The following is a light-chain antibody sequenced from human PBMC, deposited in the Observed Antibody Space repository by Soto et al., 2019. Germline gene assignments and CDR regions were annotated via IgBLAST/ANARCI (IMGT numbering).Light chain of an antibody. CDR2: AAS. CDR1: QGIRND. CDR3: TQHNSYPVT. V-gene: IGKV1-17*01. J-gene: IGKJ4*01. Sequence: DIQMTQSPSSLSASIGDRVTITCRASQGIRNDLAWYQQRPGKAPKRLIYAASTLQSGVPSRFNGNGAGTEFTLTIDSLQSEDFAPYYCTQHNSYPVTFGGRTKVEIK.